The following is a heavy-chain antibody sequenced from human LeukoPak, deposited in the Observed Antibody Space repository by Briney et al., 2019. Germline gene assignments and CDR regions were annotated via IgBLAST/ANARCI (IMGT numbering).Heavy chain of an antibody. J-gene: IGHJ4*02. CDR3: AREGFYGSGSYQRYYFDY. D-gene: IGHD3-10*01. CDR2: ISAYNGNT. CDR1: GYTFTSYG. V-gene: IGHV1-18*04. Sequence: ASVKVSCKASGYTFTSYGISWVRQAPGQGLEGMGWISAYNGNTNYAQKLQGRVTMTTDTSTSTAYMELRSLRSDDTAVYYCAREGFYGSGSYQRYYFDYWGQGTLVTASS.